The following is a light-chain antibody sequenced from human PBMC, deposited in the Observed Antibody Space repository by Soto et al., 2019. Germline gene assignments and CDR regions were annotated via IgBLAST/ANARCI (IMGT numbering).Light chain of an antibody. V-gene: IGKV1-9*01. CDR2: AAT. J-gene: IGKJ4*01. Sequence: DIQLTQSPSVLSPSRGESVTITCRASQVSSTSLAWYQVKPGKAPKLLIYAATVLQGGVPSRFSGTGSATEFILTISSLQPEDFAIYYCQQVNVYPSTFGGGTKVDI. CDR1: QVSSTS. CDR3: QQVNVYPST.